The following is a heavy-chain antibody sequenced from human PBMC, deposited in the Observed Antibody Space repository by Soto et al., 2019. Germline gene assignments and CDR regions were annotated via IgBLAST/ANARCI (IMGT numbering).Heavy chain of an antibody. J-gene: IGHJ4*02. V-gene: IGHV3-9*01. Sequence: GGSLILSCAVSEFTCGDDAMHWVRQAPGKGLEWVSGITWNGGSLGYAESVKARFTISRDNAKNSLYLQMNSLSDDDTALYYCAKEKYSEKSGYPDYWGQGTLVTVSS. D-gene: IGHD3-3*01. CDR1: EFTCGDDA. CDR2: ITWNGGSL. CDR3: AKEKYSEKSGYPDY.